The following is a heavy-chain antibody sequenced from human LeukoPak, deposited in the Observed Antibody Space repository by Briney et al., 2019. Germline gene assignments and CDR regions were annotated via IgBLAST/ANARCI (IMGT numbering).Heavy chain of an antibody. V-gene: IGHV4-61*02. J-gene: IGHJ3*02. CDR2: IYTSGSI. CDR3: ARVPGIAVAGTEDAFDI. D-gene: IGHD6-19*01. CDR1: GGSISSGSYY. Sequence: ASQTLSLTCTVSGGSISSGSYYWSWIRQPAGKGLEWIGRIYTSGSINYNPSLKSRVTISVDTSKNQFSLKLSSVTAADTAVYYCARVPGIAVAGTEDAFDIWGQGTMVTVSS.